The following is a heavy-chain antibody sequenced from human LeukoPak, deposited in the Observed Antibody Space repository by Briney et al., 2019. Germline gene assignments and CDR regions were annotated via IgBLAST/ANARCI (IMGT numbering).Heavy chain of an antibody. CDR3: ARRAVDFAFDI. J-gene: IGHJ3*02. Sequence: GESLKISCKRSGYNFITYWIGWVRQMPGKGLEWMGIIYPGDSDTRYSPSFQGQVTISVDKSISTAYLQWSSLKASDTAMYYCARRAVDFAFDIWGQGTMVTVSS. V-gene: IGHV5-51*01. CDR1: GYNFITYW. D-gene: IGHD3-3*01. CDR2: IYPGDSDT.